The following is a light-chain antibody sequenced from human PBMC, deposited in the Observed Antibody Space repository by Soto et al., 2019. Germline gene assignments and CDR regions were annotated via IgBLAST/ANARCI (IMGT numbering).Light chain of an antibody. Sequence: DIQMTQSPSTLSASVGDRVTITCRASQSISSWLAWHQQKPGKAPKFLIYKASNLESGVPSRFSGSGSGTEFTLTISSLQPDDFATYYCQQYNSYPWTFGQGTKVDIK. CDR3: QQYNSYPWT. CDR1: QSISSW. V-gene: IGKV1-5*03. J-gene: IGKJ1*01. CDR2: KAS.